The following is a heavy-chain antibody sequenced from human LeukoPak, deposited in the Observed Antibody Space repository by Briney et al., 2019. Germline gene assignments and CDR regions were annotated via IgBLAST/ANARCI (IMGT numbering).Heavy chain of an antibody. D-gene: IGHD2/OR15-2a*01. CDR3: ARDKYYPYYYYYMDV. J-gene: IGHJ6*03. Sequence: ASVKVSCKASGNTFTDYFMQWVRQAPGQGLEWMGWINPNSGGTNYAQKFQGRVTMTRDTSISTAYMEMSSLRSDDTAVYYCARDKYYPYYYYYMDVWGKGTTVTVSS. CDR2: INPNSGGT. CDR1: GNTFTDYF. V-gene: IGHV1-2*02.